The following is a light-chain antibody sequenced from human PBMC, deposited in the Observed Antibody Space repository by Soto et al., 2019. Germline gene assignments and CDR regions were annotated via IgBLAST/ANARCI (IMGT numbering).Light chain of an antibody. J-gene: IGLJ2*01. Sequence: QSALTQPASVSGSPGQSITISCTGTSSDVGAYNSVSWYQQHPGKAPKLMIYEVSNRPSGVSNRFSGSKSGNTASLTISGLQVEDEADYYCSSYTSSSTLVVFGGGTKLTVL. CDR3: SSYTSSSTLVV. V-gene: IGLV2-14*01. CDR1: SSDVGAYNS. CDR2: EVS.